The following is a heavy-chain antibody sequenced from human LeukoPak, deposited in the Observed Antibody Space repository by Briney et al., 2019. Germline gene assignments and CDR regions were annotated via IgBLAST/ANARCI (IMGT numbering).Heavy chain of an antibody. D-gene: IGHD3-9*01. J-gene: IGHJ4*02. Sequence: SQTLSLTCTVSGGSISSGSYYWGWIRQPPGKGLEWIGSIYHSGSTYYNPSLKSRVTISVDTSKNQFSLKLSSVTAADTAVYYCARDRWRYDILTGHEREFDYWGQGTLVTVSS. CDR3: ARDRWRYDILTGHEREFDY. CDR2: IYHSGST. CDR1: GGSISSGSYY. V-gene: IGHV4-39*07.